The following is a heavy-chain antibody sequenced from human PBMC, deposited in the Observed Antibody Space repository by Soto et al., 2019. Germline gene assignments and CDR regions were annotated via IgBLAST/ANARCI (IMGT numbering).Heavy chain of an antibody. CDR1: GGTFSSYA. D-gene: IGHD3-22*01. CDR2: IIPIFGTA. CDR3: ALPYYYDSSGYSSHYNWFDP. Sequence: ASVKVSCKASGGTFSSYAISWVRQAPGQGLERMGGIIPIFGTANYAQKFQGRVTITADESTSTAYMELSSLRSEDTAVYYCALPYYYDSSGYSSHYNWFDPWGQGTLVTVSS. J-gene: IGHJ5*02. V-gene: IGHV1-69*13.